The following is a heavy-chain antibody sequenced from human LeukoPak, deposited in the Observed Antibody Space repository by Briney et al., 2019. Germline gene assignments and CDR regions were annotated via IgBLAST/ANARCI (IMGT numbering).Heavy chain of an antibody. J-gene: IGHJ4*02. V-gene: IGHV1-2*06. CDR3: AKAGSRSWYSFDY. CDR1: GYSFTGYY. Sequence: ASVKVSCKASGYSFTGYYMHWVRQAPGQGLEWMGRIDPNSGGTNYAQKFQGRVTITRDTSISTIYVELSSLTSDDTAVYYCAKAGSRSWYSFDYWGQGTLVTVSS. CDR2: IDPNSGGT. D-gene: IGHD6-13*01.